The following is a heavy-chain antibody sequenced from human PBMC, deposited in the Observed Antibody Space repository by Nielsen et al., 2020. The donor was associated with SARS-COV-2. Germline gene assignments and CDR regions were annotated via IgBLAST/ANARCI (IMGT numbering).Heavy chain of an antibody. CDR2: IYYSGST. D-gene: IGHD6-19*01. CDR1: GGSISSSSYY. J-gene: IGHJ5*02. CDR3: ARPLDHSSGWQNWFDP. Sequence: SETLSPTCTVSGGSISSSSYYWGWIRQPPGKGLEWIGSIYYSGSTYYNPSLKSRVTISVDTSKNQFSLKLSSVTAADTAVYYCARPLDHSSGWQNWFDPWGQGTLVTVSS. V-gene: IGHV4-39*01.